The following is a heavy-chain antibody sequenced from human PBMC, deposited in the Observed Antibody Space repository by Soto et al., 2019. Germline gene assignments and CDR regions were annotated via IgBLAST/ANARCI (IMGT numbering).Heavy chain of an antibody. J-gene: IGHJ5*02. CDR2: MYYNGNI. V-gene: IGHV4-59*01. CDR3: ASGGNWFGP. CDR1: GGSISNYY. Sequence: SETLSLTCNVSGGSISNYYWTWVRQSPEKGLEWIGYMYYNGNINYNPSLKSRVTISIDTSKNQFSLTLKSVTAADTAVYYCASGGNWFGPWGQGVLVTVSS. D-gene: IGHD3-16*01.